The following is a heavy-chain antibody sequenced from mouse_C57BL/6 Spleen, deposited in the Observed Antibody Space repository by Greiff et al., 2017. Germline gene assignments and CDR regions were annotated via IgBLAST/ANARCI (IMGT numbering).Heavy chain of an antibody. D-gene: IGHD1-1*01. CDR3: ARQGYGSSFYFAY. CDR2: ISSGSSTI. CDR1: GFTFSDYG. Sequence: EVKLVESGGGLVKPGGSLKLSCAASGFTFSDYGMHWVRQAPEKGLEWVAYISSGSSTIYYADTVKGRFTISRDNAKNTLFLQMTRLRSEDTAIYYCARQGYGSSFYFAYWGQGTTLTVSS. V-gene: IGHV5-17*01. J-gene: IGHJ2*01.